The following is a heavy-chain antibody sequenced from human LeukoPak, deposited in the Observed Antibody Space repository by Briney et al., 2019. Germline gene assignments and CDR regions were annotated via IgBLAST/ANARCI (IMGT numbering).Heavy chain of an antibody. D-gene: IGHD2-21*01. CDR3: ARAAAAYYNWFDP. Sequence: SETLSLTCAVYGGSFSGYYWSWIRQPPGKGLEWIGEINHSGSTNYNPSLRSRVTISVDTSKNQFSLKLSSVTAADAAVYYCARAAAAYYNWFDPWGQGTLVGVSS. CDR1: GGSFSGYY. J-gene: IGHJ5*02. V-gene: IGHV4-34*01. CDR2: INHSGST.